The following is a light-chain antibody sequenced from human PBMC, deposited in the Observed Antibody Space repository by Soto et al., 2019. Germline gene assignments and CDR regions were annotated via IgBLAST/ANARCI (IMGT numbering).Light chain of an antibody. CDR3: TSYASSSTHVV. V-gene: IGLV2-14*01. Sequence: QSALTQPASVSGSPGQSITLSCTGTSSDIGGYDYVSWYQRYPGKAPKLIIYDVNNRPSGVSNRFSGSKSGNTASLTISGLQADDEADYYCTSYASSSTHVVFGGGTKVTVL. CDR1: SSDIGGYDY. CDR2: DVN. J-gene: IGLJ2*01.